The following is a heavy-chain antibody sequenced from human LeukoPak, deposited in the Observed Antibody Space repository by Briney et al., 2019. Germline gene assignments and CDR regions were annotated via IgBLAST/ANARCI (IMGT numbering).Heavy chain of an antibody. CDR3: ARQHGSGSYYSRAIDY. CDR1: GYSFTTYW. D-gene: IGHD3-10*01. V-gene: IGHV5-51*01. J-gene: IGHJ4*02. CDR2: IYPGDSDT. Sequence: GESLKISCEASGYSFTTYWIGRVRQMPGKGLEWMGIIYPGDSDTRYSPSFQGQVTISADKSRSTAYLQWSSLKASDTAMYYCARQHGSGSYYSRAIDYWGQGTLVTVSS.